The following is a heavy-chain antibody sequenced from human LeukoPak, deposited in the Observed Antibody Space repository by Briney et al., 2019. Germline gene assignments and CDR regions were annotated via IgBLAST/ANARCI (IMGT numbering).Heavy chain of an antibody. CDR1: GYTFTGYY. CDR3: ARGNSGSYSSDY. Sequence: ASVKVSCKASGYTFTGYYMHWVRQAPGQGLEWMGWINPNSGGTNYAQKFQGRVTMTRDTSISTAYMELSRLRSDDTDVYYCARGNSGSYSSDYWGQGTLVTVSS. V-gene: IGHV1-2*02. CDR2: INPNSGGT. J-gene: IGHJ4*02. D-gene: IGHD1-26*01.